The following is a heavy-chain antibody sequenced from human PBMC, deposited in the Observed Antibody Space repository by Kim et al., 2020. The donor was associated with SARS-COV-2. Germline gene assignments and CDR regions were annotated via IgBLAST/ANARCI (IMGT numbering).Heavy chain of an antibody. CDR3: ASGPCSRFGCFDFGVVDY. J-gene: IGHJ4*01. CDR1: GGSISSSSYY. D-gene: IGHD3-3*01. V-gene: IGHV4-39*01. CDR2: IYYSGST. Sequence: SETLSLTCTVSGGSISSSSYYWGWIRQPPGKGLEWIGSIYYSGSTYYNPSLKSRVTISVDTSKNQFSLKLSSVTAADTAVYYCASGPCSRFGCFDFGVVDYWGHGTLVTVSS.